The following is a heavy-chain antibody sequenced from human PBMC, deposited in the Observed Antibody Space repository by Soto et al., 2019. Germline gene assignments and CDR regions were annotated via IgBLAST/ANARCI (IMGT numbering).Heavy chain of an antibody. Sequence: QVQLVESGGGVVQPGRSLRLSCAASGFTFSSYGMHWVRQAPGKGLEWVAVISYDGSNKYYADSVKGRFTISRDNSKNTLYLQMNSLRAEDTAVYYCAKDLLRFLEWLSTPGLFDYWGQGTLVTVSS. D-gene: IGHD3-3*01. V-gene: IGHV3-30*18. CDR2: ISYDGSNK. CDR3: AKDLLRFLEWLSTPGLFDY. CDR1: GFTFSSYG. J-gene: IGHJ4*02.